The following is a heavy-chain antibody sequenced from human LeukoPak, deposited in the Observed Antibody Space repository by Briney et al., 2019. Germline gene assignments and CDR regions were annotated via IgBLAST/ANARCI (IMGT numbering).Heavy chain of an antibody. CDR3: ARQGAELGNFDY. J-gene: IGHJ4*02. CDR1: GYRFTNYW. CDR2: VSPADSDT. Sequence: GESLKISCKGSGYRFTNYWIGWVRQVPGEGLEWIGAVSPADSDTRYSPSFQGQVTISADESINTAYLQLTSLKASETAMYYCARQGAELGNFDYWGRGTLVIVSS. V-gene: IGHV5-51*01. D-gene: IGHD3-16*01.